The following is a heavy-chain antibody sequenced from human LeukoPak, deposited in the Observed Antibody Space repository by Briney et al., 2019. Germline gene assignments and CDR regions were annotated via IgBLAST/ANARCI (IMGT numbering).Heavy chain of an antibody. CDR3: AKDFYYYDSSGLFDY. CDR1: GFTFSSYA. Sequence: GGSLRLSCAASGFTFSSYAMSWVRQVSGKGLEWVSVISGSGGSTYYADSVKGRFTISRDNSKNTLYLQVNSLRAEDTAVYYCAKDFYYYDSSGLFDYWGQGTLVTVSS. V-gene: IGHV3-23*01. CDR2: ISGSGGST. J-gene: IGHJ4*02. D-gene: IGHD3-22*01.